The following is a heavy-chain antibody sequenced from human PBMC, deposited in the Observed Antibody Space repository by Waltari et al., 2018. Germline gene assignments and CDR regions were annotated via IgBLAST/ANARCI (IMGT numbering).Heavy chain of an antibody. J-gene: IGHJ1*01. CDR2: INPDGSEK. CDR1: GSTFRNYW. D-gene: IGHD1-26*01. Sequence: EVQLVESGGGLVQPGGSLRLSCVASGSTFRNYWLSWVRQAPGKGLEWVANINPDGSEKHYVDSVKGRFTISRDNAKNSLYLLLNNLRGEDTAVYYCASPPWVTDEDWGQGTLVTVSS. V-gene: IGHV3-7*01. CDR3: ASPPWVTDED.